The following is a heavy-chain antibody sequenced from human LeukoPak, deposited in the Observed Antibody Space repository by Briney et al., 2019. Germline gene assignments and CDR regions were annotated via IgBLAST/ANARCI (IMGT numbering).Heavy chain of an antibody. CDR3: ARGRKGLPFDY. D-gene: IGHD5-18*01. Sequence: PSETLSLTCAVYGGSFSGYYWSWIRQPPGKGLEWIGEINHSGSTNYNPSLKGRVTISVDTSKNQFSLKLSSVTAADTAVYYCARGRKGLPFDYWGQGTLVTVSS. V-gene: IGHV4-34*01. CDR2: INHSGST. CDR1: GGSFSGYY. J-gene: IGHJ4*02.